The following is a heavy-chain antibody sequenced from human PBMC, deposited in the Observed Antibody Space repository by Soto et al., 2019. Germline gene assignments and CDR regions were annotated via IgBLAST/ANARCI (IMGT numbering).Heavy chain of an antibody. Sequence: EVQLVESGGGLVQPGGSLRLSCAASGFTFSSYEMNWVRQAPGKGLEWVSYISSSGSTIYYADSVKGRFTISRDNAKNSLYLQMNSLRAEDTAVYYCARGPRDYDFWSGYHYYYCGMDVWGQGTTVTVSS. CDR3: ARGPRDYDFWSGYHYYYCGMDV. J-gene: IGHJ6*02. CDR2: ISSSGSTI. D-gene: IGHD3-3*01. V-gene: IGHV3-48*03. CDR1: GFTFSSYE.